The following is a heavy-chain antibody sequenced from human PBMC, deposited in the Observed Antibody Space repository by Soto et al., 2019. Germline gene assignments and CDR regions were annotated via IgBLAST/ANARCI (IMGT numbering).Heavy chain of an antibody. J-gene: IGHJ4*02. CDR1: GFTFSSYS. V-gene: IGHV3-21*01. D-gene: IGHD2-2*01. CDR2: ISSSSSSI. Sequence: TGGSLRVSCAASGFTFSSYSMHWVRQAPGKGLEWVSSISSSSSSIYYGDSVKGRFTISRDNAKNSLYLQMNSLRAEDTAVYYCARVQLPHCSSRIRPTSDWGQGTLVTVSS. CDR3: ARVQLPHCSSRIRPTSD.